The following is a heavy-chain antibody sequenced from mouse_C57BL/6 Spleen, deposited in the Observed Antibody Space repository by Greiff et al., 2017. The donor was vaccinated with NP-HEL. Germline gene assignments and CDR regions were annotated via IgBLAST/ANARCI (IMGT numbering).Heavy chain of an antibody. CDR2: ISYSGST. V-gene: IGHV3-1*01. Sequence: DVQLQESGPGMVKPSQSLSLTCTVTGYSITSGYDWHWIRHFPGNKLEWMGYISYSGSTNYNPSLKSRISITHDTSKNHFFLKLNSVTTEDTATYYCARMDYSWFAYWGQGTLVTVSA. D-gene: IGHD2-12*01. J-gene: IGHJ3*01. CDR3: ARMDYSWFAY. CDR1: GYSITSGYD.